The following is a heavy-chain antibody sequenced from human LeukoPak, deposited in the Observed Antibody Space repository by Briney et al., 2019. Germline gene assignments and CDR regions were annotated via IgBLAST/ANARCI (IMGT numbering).Heavy chain of an antibody. CDR2: IIPIFGTA. V-gene: IGHV1-69*06. D-gene: IGHD6-6*01. CDR1: GGTFSSYA. Sequence: SVKVSCKASGGTFSSYAISWVRQAPGQGLEWMGGIIPIFGTANYAQKFQGRVTITADKSTSTAYMELSSLRSEDTAVYYCARDRGMSIAALDYWGQGTLVTVSS. J-gene: IGHJ4*02. CDR3: ARDRGMSIAALDY.